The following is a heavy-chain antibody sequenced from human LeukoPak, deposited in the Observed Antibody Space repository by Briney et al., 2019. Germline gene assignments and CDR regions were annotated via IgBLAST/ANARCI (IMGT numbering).Heavy chain of an antibody. J-gene: IGHJ6*02. Sequence: SGPTLVKPTQTLTLTCTFSGFSLSTSGVGVGWIRQPPGKALECLALIYWNDDKRYSPSLKSRLTITKDTSKNQVVLTMTNMDPVDTATYYCAHTTGRAYYYYYGMDVWGQGTTVTVSS. CDR2: IYWNDDK. D-gene: IGHD3-9*01. CDR3: AHTTGRAYYYYYGMDV. V-gene: IGHV2-5*01. CDR1: GFSLSTSGVG.